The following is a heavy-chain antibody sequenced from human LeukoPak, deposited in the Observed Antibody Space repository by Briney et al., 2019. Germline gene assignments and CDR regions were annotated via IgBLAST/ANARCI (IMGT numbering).Heavy chain of an antibody. CDR1: GGSISTSNYY. CDR2: IFCSGST. CDR3: ARASYSYDINGWVPFDY. Sequence: PSETLSLTCTVSGGSISTSNYYWGWIRQPPGKGLEWIGNIFCSGSTYYSPSLKSRVTISLDTSRNQFSLKLNSVTAADTAVYYCARASYSYDINGWVPFDYWGQGTLVTVSS. J-gene: IGHJ4*02. D-gene: IGHD3-22*01. V-gene: IGHV4-39*07.